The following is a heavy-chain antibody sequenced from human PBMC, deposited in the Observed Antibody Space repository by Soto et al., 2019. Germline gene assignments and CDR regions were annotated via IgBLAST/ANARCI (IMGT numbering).Heavy chain of an antibody. J-gene: IGHJ5*02. CDR1: GFTFSSNA. V-gene: IGHV3-23*01. CDR2: ISGSGGST. CDR3: VSTEENLTNWFDP. Sequence: PGGSLRLSCAAPGFTFSSNAMSWVRQAPGKGLEWVSAISGSGGSTYYADSVKGRFTISRDNSKNTLYLQMNSLRAEDTAVYYCVSTEENLTNWFDPWGQGTLVTVSS. D-gene: IGHD4-4*01.